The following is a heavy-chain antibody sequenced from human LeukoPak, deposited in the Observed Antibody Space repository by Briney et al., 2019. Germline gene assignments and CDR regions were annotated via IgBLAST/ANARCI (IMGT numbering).Heavy chain of an antibody. CDR1: GFTFDDYA. CDR3: AKDLSTFGVVTTPDY. J-gene: IGHJ4*02. V-gene: IGHV3-9*01. D-gene: IGHD3-3*01. Sequence: GGSLRLFCAASGFTFDDYAMHWVRQAPGKGLEWVSGISWNNGSIGYADSVKGRFTISRDNAKNSLYLQMNSLRAEDTALYYCAKDLSTFGVVTTPDYWGQGTLVTVSS. CDR2: ISWNNGSI.